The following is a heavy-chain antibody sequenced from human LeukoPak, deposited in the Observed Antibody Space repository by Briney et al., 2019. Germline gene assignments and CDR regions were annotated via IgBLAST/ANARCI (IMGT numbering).Heavy chain of an antibody. CDR2: INYSGSP. D-gene: IGHD6-13*01. V-gene: IGHV4-39*07. Sequence: SENLSLTCTVSGGSISSSSYYWGGIRQPPGKGLEWIGSINYSGSPYYHPSLKRRVTITVDTSKNQFSLKLSSVTAADTAVYYCATKEQQLVRYYYYMDVWGKGTTVTVSS. CDR3: ATKEQQLVRYYYYMDV. CDR1: GGSISSSSYY. J-gene: IGHJ6*03.